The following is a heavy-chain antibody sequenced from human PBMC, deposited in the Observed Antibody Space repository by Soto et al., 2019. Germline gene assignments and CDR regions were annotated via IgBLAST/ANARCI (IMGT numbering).Heavy chain of an antibody. J-gene: IGHJ6*03. CDR1: GYSFTSYW. D-gene: IGHD2-2*01. CDR2: IYPGDSDT. Sequence: GESLKISCKGSGYSFTSYWIGWVRQMPGRGLEWMGIIYPGDSDTRYSPSFQGQVTISADKSISTAYLQRSSLKASDTAMYYCARHRYCSSTSCPDYYYYYYMDVWGKGTTVTVSS. CDR3: ARHRYCSSTSCPDYYYYYYMDV. V-gene: IGHV5-51*01.